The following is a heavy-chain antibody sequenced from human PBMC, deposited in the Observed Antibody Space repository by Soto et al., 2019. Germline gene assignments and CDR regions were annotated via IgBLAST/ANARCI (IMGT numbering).Heavy chain of an antibody. Sequence: SETLSLTCTVSGGSISSSSYYWGWIRQPPGKGLEWIGSIYYSGSTYYNPSLKSRVTISVDTSKNQFSLKLSSVTAADTAVYYCARTDSSGYHDAFDIWGQGTMVTVSS. V-gene: IGHV4-39*01. CDR2: IYYSGST. J-gene: IGHJ3*02. D-gene: IGHD3-22*01. CDR3: ARTDSSGYHDAFDI. CDR1: GGSISSSSYY.